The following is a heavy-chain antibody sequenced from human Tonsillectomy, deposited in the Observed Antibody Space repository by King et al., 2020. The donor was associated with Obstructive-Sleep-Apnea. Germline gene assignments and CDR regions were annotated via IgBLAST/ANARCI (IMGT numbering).Heavy chain of an antibody. CDR1: GGSISSGGYS. CDR2: IYHSGST. D-gene: IGHD3-10*01. J-gene: IGHJ5*02. V-gene: IGHV4-30-2*01. Sequence: LQLQESGSGLVKPSQTLSLTCAVSGGSISSGGYSWSWIRQPPGKGLEWIWYIYHSGSTSYNPSLKSRVTISLDRSKNQFSLKLSSVTAADTAVYYCARGDYGSGSYGWFDPWGQGTLVTVSS. CDR3: ARGDYGSGSYGWFDP.